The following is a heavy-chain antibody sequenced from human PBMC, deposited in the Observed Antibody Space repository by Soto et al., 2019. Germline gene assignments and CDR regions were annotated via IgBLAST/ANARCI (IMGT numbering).Heavy chain of an antibody. D-gene: IGHD2-15*01. CDR2: VYHTGST. V-gene: IGHV4-59*01. Sequence: PSETLSRTCTVSGASISSSYWSWIRQSPGKGLEWIGYVYHTGSTNYNPSLKSRVTISLDTSKSQFSLNLTSLTTADTAVYFCARGGTRSSNVASGVGGFDYWGQGSLVTVSS. CDR1: GASISSSY. J-gene: IGHJ4*02. CDR3: ARGGTRSSNVASGVGGFDY.